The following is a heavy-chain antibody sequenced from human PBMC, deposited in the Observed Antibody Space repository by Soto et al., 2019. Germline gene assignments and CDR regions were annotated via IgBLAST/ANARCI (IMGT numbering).Heavy chain of an antibody. V-gene: IGHV3-49*04. CDR1: GFTFGDYA. CDR3: TRPSSYYYYGMDV. D-gene: IGHD6-13*01. CDR2: IRSKAYGGTT. J-gene: IGHJ6*02. Sequence: GGSLRLSCTASGFTFGDYAMSWVRQAPGKGLEWVGFIRSKAYGGTTEYAASVKGRFTISRDDSKSIAYLQMNSLKTEDTAVYYCTRPSSYYYYGMDVWCQGTTVTVSS.